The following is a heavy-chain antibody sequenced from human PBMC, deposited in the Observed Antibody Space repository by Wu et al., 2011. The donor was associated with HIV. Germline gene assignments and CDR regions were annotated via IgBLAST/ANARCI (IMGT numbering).Heavy chain of an antibody. CDR1: GGTFITYT. Sequence: QVQLVQSGAEVKKPGSSVKVSCKASGGTFITYTISWVRQAPGQGLEWMGGIIPIFGTANYAQKFQGRVTISADKSTNTAYIEVRSLRSEDTSMYYCVGDLGGDEDTWGQGTLVTVSS. J-gene: IGHJ5*02. CDR3: VGDLGGDEDT. V-gene: IGHV1-69*14. D-gene: IGHD2-21*01. CDR2: IIPIFGTA.